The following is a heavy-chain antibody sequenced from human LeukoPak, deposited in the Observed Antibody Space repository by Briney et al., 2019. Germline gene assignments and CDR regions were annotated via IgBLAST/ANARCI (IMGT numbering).Heavy chain of an antibody. D-gene: IGHD2-15*01. CDR3: ARGAWVAAAFDY. V-gene: IGHV4-4*07. Sequence: SETLSLTCTVSGGSISSYYWSWIRQPAAKGQEWDGRIYTSGSTNYNPSLKSRVTMSVDTSKNQFSLKLSSVTAAYTAVYYCARGAWVAAAFDYWGQGTLVTVSS. CDR1: GGSISSYY. CDR2: IYTSGST. J-gene: IGHJ4*02.